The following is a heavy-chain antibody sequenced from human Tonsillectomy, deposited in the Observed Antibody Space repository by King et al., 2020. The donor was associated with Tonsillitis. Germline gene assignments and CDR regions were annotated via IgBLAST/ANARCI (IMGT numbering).Heavy chain of an antibody. CDR2: VSGSGERK. J-gene: IGHJ6*03. Sequence: VQLVEAGGGLVQPGGSLRLSCAAPGFTFSTYALSWVRQAPGKGLGWVSGVSGSGERKYYQDSVKGRFTISRDNSKKTRYLQVNGLRAEDAAIYYCAKGRPLAVPGNMDVWGKGTTVTVSS. V-gene: IGHV3-23*04. CDR1: GFTFSTYA. D-gene: IGHD6-13*01. CDR3: AKGRPLAVPGNMDV.